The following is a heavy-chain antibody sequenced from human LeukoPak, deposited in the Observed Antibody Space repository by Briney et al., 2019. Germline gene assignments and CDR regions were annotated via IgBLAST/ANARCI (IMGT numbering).Heavy chain of an antibody. V-gene: IGHV3-48*01. D-gene: IGHD6-25*01. CDR1: GFTFSNSN. CDR3: AKDNWVGAAAYYYYGMDV. CDR2: ISGSSSSSSTI. J-gene: IGHJ6*02. Sequence: GGSLRLSCAASGFTFSNSNMNWVRQAPGKGLERVSYISGSSSSSSTIYYADSVKGRFTISRDNSKNTLYLQMNSLRAEDTAVYYCAKDNWVGAAAYYYYGMDVWGQGTTVTVSS.